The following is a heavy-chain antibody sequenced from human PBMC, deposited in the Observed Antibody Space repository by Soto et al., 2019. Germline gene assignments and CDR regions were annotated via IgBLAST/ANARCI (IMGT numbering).Heavy chain of an antibody. CDR3: VRTIGGSSRRFFDY. V-gene: IGHV3-9*01. CDR2: ISWNSAFK. J-gene: IGHJ4*02. Sequence: GGSLRLSCAASGFTFDDYALNWVRQAPGEGLEWVSGISWNSAFKAYADSVRGRFTISRDNAKNALFLQMDSLRPEDTALYYCVRTIGGSSRRFFDYWGQGTLVTVSS. CDR1: GFTFDDYA. D-gene: IGHD1-26*01.